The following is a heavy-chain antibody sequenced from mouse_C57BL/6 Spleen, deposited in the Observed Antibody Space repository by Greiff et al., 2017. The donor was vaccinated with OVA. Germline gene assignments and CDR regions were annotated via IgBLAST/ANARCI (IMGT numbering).Heavy chain of an antibody. Sequence: QVQLQQPGAELVRPGSSVKLSCKASGYTFTSYWMDWVKQRPGQGLEWIGNIYPSDSETHYNQKFKDKATLTVDKSSSTAYMQRSSLTSEDSAVYYCAREGYYYGSSHWYFDVWGTGTTVTVSS. J-gene: IGHJ1*03. V-gene: IGHV1-61*01. D-gene: IGHD1-1*01. CDR1: GYTFTSYW. CDR3: AREGYYYGSSHWYFDV. CDR2: IYPSDSET.